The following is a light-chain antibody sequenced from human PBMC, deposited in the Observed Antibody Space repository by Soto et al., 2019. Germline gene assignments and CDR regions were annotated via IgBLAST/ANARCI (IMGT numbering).Light chain of an antibody. J-gene: IGKJ5*01. Sequence: DIVMTQFPATLSVSPGERATLWCRASQSVSSNLVWYQQKPGQPPRLLIYGASTRATGIPARFSGSGSGTEFTLTINSLQSEDFAVYYCQQRSNWPITFGQGTLLEI. CDR3: QQRSNWPIT. CDR1: QSVSSN. CDR2: GAS. V-gene: IGKV3-15*01.